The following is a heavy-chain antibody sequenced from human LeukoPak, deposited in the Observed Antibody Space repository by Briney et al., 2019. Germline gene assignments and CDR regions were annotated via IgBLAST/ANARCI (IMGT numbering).Heavy chain of an antibody. CDR2: ISAYNGNT. J-gene: IGHJ5*02. CDR3: ATIAAADPYNWFDP. CDR1: GYTFTSYG. Sequence: GASVKVSCKASGYTFTSYGISWVRQAPGQGLEWMGWISAYNGNTNYAQKLQGRVTMTTDTSTSTAYMELRSLRSDDTAVYYCATIAAADPYNWFDPWGQGTLVTVSS. V-gene: IGHV1-18*01. D-gene: IGHD6-25*01.